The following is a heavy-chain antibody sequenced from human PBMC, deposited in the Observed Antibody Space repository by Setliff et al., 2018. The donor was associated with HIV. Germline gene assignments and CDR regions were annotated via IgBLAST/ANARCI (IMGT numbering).Heavy chain of an antibody. J-gene: IGHJ4*02. CDR2: INAGNGNT. V-gene: IGHV1-3*01. CDR3: ARERDSNGYQFDY. CDR1: GYTFSRYA. Sequence: GASVKVSCKASGYTFSRYAMHWVRKAPGQRLEWMGWINAGNGNTKYSQKFQVIVSIARDTSASTAYMELSSLRSEDTAVYYCARERDSNGYQFDYWGQGTLVTVSS. D-gene: IGHD3-22*01.